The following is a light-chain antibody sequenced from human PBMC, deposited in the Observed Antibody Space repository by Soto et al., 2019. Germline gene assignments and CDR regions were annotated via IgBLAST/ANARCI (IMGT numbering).Light chain of an antibody. CDR3: SSFTSTSTFV. V-gene: IGLV2-14*01. CDR1: SNDVGGYNY. CDR2: EVS. Sequence: QSALTQPASVSGSPGQSITISCTGTSNDVGGYNYVSWFQQHPGKAPKLLIFEVSNRPSGGSHRFSGSKSGNTASLTISGLQAEDEAEYYCSSFTSTSTFVFGTGTKLTVL. J-gene: IGLJ1*01.